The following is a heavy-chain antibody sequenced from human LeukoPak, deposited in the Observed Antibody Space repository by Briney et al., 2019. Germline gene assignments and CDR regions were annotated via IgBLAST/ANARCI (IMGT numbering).Heavy chain of an antibody. CDR3: ANSYSPPHY. D-gene: IGHD3-10*01. CDR2: INTDGSVT. Sequence: GGSLRLPCAASGFTFSNSWMHWVRQASGKRLVWVSRINTDGSVTTYADSVRGRFTISRDNAKNTLYLQMNSLRAEDSALYYCANSYSPPHYWGQGTLVTVSS. V-gene: IGHV3-74*01. J-gene: IGHJ4*02. CDR1: GFTFSNSW.